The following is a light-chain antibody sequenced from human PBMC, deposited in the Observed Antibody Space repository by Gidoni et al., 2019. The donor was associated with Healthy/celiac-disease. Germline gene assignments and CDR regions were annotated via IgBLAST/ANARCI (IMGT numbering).Light chain of an antibody. V-gene: IGKV1-39*01. J-gene: IGKJ4*02. CDR1: QSISSY. CDR3: QQSYSNPRT. CDR2: AAS. Sequence: IQTTQSPSSLPASVGDRVTITCRASQSISSYLNWDQQKPGKAPKLLIYAASSLQSGVPSRFSGSGSGTEFTLTISSLQPEDFATYYCQQSYSNPRTFGEGTKVEIK.